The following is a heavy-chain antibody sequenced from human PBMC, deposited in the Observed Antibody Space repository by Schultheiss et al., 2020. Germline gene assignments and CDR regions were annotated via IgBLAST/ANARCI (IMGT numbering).Heavy chain of an antibody. Sequence: SETLSLTCTVSGGPISSGSYYWSWIRQPAGKGLEWIGYIYYSGSTNYNPSLKSRVTISLGTTRTQFSLRLSSITAADTAVYYCARGLISGYRWFDPLGQGTLVTV. V-gene: IGHV4-61*10. CDR3: ARGLISGYRWFDP. CDR1: GGPISSGSYY. D-gene: IGHD5-12*01. CDR2: IYYSGST. J-gene: IGHJ5*02.